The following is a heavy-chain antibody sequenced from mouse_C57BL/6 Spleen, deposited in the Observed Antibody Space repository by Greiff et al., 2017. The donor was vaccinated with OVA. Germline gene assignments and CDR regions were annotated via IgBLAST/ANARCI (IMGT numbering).Heavy chain of an antibody. V-gene: IGHV1-82*01. Sequence: VQLQQSGPELVKPGASVKISCKASGYAFSSSWMNWVKQRPGKGLEWIGRIYPGDGDTNYNGKFKGKATLTADKSSSTAYMQLSSLTSEDSAVYFCARGGYYGSSSSFDYWGQGTTLTVSS. D-gene: IGHD1-1*01. J-gene: IGHJ2*01. CDR3: ARGGYYGSSSSFDY. CDR2: IYPGDGDT. CDR1: GYAFSSSW.